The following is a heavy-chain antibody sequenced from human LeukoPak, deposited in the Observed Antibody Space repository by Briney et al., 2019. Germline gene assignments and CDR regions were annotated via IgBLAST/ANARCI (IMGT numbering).Heavy chain of an antibody. J-gene: IGHJ3*02. CDR3: ARDEWFGELSHEDYDAFDI. V-gene: IGHV1-58*02. CDR2: IVVGSGNT. Sequence: GASVKVSCKASGFTFTSSAMQWVRQARGQRLEWIGWIVVGSGNTNYAQKFQERVTITRDMSTSTAYMELSSLRSEDTAVYYCARDEWFGELSHEDYDAFDIWGQGTMVTVSS. CDR1: GFTFTSSA. D-gene: IGHD3-10*01.